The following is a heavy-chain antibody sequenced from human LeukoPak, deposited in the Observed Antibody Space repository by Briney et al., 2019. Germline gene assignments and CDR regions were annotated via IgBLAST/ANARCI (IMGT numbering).Heavy chain of an antibody. CDR3: ARPSAVDRSRAFDI. Sequence: PGGSLRLSCAASGFTVSSNYMSWVRQAPGKGLEWVSVIYSGGSTYYADSVKGRFTISRDNSKNTLYLQMNSLRAEDTAVYYCARPSAVDRSRAFDIWGQGTMVTVSS. D-gene: IGHD6-19*01. J-gene: IGHJ3*02. CDR2: IYSGGST. CDR1: GFTVSSNY. V-gene: IGHV3-66*04.